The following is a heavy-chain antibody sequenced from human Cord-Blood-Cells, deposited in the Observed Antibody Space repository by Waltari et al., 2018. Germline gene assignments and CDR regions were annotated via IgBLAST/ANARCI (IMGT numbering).Heavy chain of an antibody. CDR3: ARVLVTGTNFDY. D-gene: IGHD1-7*01. CDR2: IKQDGSEK. CDR1: GFTFSSYW. V-gene: IGHV3-7*01. Sequence: EVQLVESGGGLVQPGGSLRLPCAASGFTFSSYWMRWVRQAPGKGLEWVANIKQDGSEKYYVDSVKGRFTISRDNAKNSLYLQMNSLRAEDSAVYYCARVLVTGTNFDYWGQGTLVTVSS. J-gene: IGHJ4*02.